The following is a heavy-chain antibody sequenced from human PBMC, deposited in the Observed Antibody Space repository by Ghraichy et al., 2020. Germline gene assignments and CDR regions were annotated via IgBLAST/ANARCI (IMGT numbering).Heavy chain of an antibody. CDR3: ARYSGPSRIFDP. V-gene: IGHV4-59*01. CDR2: VYYSGSTS. J-gene: IGHJ5*02. CDR1: GGSLSDSY. D-gene: IGHD1-26*01. Sequence: SETLSLTCAVSGGSLSDSYWSSLRQSPGRGLEWLGYVYYSGSTSYYNPSLKSRVTISTDTSKNQFSLNLNSVTAADTAVYYCARYSGPSRIFDPWGQGTLVTVSS.